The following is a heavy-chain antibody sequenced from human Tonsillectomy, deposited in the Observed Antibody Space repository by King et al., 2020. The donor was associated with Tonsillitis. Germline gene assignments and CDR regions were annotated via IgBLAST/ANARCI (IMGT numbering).Heavy chain of an antibody. D-gene: IGHD2/OR15-2a*01. CDR3: AHRGSGVVLSY. CDR2: IYWDDDK. Sequence: ITLKESGPTLVKPTQTLTLTCTFSGFSLSTSGVGVGWIRHPPGKALEWLALIYWDDDKRYSPSQKIRLTITNDTSKNQVVLTMTNMDPVDTATYYCAHRGSGVVLSYWGQGTLVTVSS. J-gene: IGHJ4*02. V-gene: IGHV2-5*02. CDR1: GFSLSTSGVG.